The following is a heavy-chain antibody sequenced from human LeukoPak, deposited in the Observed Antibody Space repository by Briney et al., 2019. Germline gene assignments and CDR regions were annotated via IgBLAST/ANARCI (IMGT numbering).Heavy chain of an antibody. Sequence: KPGESLKISCKGSGYIFTTYWISWVRQMPGKGLEWMGIIYPGDSDTRYSPSFQGQVTISADKSLTTAYLQWSSLKASDTAMYYCARGFGSTWLEYWGQGTLVTVSS. CDR1: GYIFTTYW. V-gene: IGHV5-51*01. CDR3: ARGFGSTWLEY. CDR2: IYPGDSDT. J-gene: IGHJ1*01. D-gene: IGHD6-13*01.